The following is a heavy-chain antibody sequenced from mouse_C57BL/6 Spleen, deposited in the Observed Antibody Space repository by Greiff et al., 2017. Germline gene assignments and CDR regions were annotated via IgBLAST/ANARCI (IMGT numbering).Heavy chain of an antibody. V-gene: IGHV8-8*01. CDR1: GFSLSTFGMG. D-gene: IGHD1-1*01. CDR3: ARSQHYYYGSSPYWYFDV. J-gene: IGHJ1*03. Sequence: QVTLKESGPGILQPSQTLSLTCSFSGFSLSTFGMGVGWIRQPSGKGLEWLAHIWWDDDKYYNPALKSRLTISKDTSKNQVFLKIANVDTADTATYYCARSQHYYYGSSPYWYFDVWGTGTTVTVSS. CDR2: IWWDDDK.